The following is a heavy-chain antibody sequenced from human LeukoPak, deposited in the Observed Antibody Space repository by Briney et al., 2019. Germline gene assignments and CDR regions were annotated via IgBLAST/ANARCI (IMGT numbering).Heavy chain of an antibody. V-gene: IGHV4-4*07. J-gene: IGHJ4*02. CDR2: IYTSGST. Sequence: SETLSLTCTVSGGSISSYYWSWIRQPAGKGLEWIGRIYTSGSTNYNPSLKSRVTMPVDTSKNQFSLKLSSVTAADTAVYYCARGPSSELTFDYWGQGTLVTVSS. D-gene: IGHD1-26*01. CDR3: ARGPSSELTFDY. CDR1: GGSISSYY.